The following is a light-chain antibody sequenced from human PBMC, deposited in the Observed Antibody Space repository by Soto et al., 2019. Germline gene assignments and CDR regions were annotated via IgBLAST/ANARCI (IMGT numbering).Light chain of an antibody. V-gene: IGLV2-14*04. CDR2: DVS. CDR3: SSYTSSSTYYV. Sequence: ISCTGTNSDVGGYNYVSWYQQHPGKAPKLMIYDVSNRPSGVSNRFSGSKSGNTASLTISGLQAEDEADYYCSSYTSSSTYYVFGTGTKVTVL. J-gene: IGLJ1*01. CDR1: NSDVGGYNY.